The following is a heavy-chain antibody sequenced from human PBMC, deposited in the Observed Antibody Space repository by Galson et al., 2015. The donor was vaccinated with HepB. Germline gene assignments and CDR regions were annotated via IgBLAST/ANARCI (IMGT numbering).Heavy chain of an antibody. CDR3: ARQHITSCSGGSCYTGWFDP. D-gene: IGHD2-15*01. CDR1: GGSISNYY. Sequence: SETLSLTCTVSGGSISNYYWSWIRQPAGKGLEWIGRIYSRGDTYYNPSLESRVTMSVDTSKNQFSLELRSVIAADTAVYYCARQHITSCSGGSCYTGWFDPWGQGTLVTVSS. V-gene: IGHV4-4*07. J-gene: IGHJ5*02. CDR2: IYSRGDT.